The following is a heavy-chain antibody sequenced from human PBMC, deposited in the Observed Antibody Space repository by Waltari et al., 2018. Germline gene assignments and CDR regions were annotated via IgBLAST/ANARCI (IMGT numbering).Heavy chain of an antibody. Sequence: QVQLQQWGAGLLKPSETLSLTCAVYGGSFSGYYWSWIRQPPGKGLEWIGEINHRGSTNYNPSLKSRVTISVDTSKNQFSLKLSSVTAADTAVYYCARGGFYYGSGSFHWFDPWGQGTLVTVSS. D-gene: IGHD3-10*01. V-gene: IGHV4-34*01. CDR2: INHRGST. J-gene: IGHJ5*02. CDR3: ARGGFYYGSGSFHWFDP. CDR1: GGSFSGYY.